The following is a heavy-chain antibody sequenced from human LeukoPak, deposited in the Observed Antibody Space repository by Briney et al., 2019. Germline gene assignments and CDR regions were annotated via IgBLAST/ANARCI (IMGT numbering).Heavy chain of an antibody. V-gene: IGHV3-23*01. D-gene: IGHD5-24*01. J-gene: IGHJ6*03. CDR2: ISGSGGST. Sequence: GGSLRLSCAASGFTFSSYGMSWVRQAPGKGLEWVSAISGSGGSTYYADSVKGRFTISRDNSKNTLYLQMNSLRAEDTAVYYCARDYPDQLYYYYYMDVWGKGTTVTISS. CDR3: ARDYPDQLYYYYYMDV. CDR1: GFTFSSYG.